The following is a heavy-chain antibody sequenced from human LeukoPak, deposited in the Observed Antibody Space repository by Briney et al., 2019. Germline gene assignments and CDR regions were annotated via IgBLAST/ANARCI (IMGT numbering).Heavy chain of an antibody. J-gene: IGHJ4*02. V-gene: IGHV3-23*01. CDR3: AKVLYNVRAVAGSGVFDY. Sequence: PGGSLRLSCAASGFTFSSYAMSWVRQAPGKGLEWVSAISGSGGSTYYADSVKGRFTISRDNSKNTLYLQMNSLRAEDTAVYYCAKVLYNVRAVAGSGVFDYWGQGTLVTVSS. CDR2: ISGSGGST. D-gene: IGHD6-19*01. CDR1: GFTFSSYA.